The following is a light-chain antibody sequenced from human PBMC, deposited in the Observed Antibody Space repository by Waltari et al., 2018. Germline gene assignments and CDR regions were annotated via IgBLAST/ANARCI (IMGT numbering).Light chain of an antibody. CDR1: TSYVGSYNY. V-gene: IGLV2-11*01. CDR3: CAYAGSAI. Sequence: QSALTQPRSVSGSPGHSVTTSCPGSTSYVGSYNYVCWYQQHPAKAPSLMIYDVNKRPAGVPDRFSGSKSGNTASLTISGLQAEDEADYYCCAYAGSAIFGGGTELTVL. J-gene: IGLJ2*01. CDR2: DVN.